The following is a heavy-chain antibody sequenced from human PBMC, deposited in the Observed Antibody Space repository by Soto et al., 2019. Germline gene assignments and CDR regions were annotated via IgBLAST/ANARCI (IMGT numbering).Heavy chain of an antibody. CDR2: IYYSGST. J-gene: IGHJ6*02. Sequence: ASETLSLTCTVSGGSISSYYWSWIRQPPGKGLEWIGYIYYSGSTNDNPTLKSRVTISVDTSKNQFSLKLSSVTAADTAVYYCARGSYDILTGYPSYYYYYGMDVWGQGTTVTVSS. CDR1: GGSISSYY. D-gene: IGHD3-9*01. V-gene: IGHV4-59*01. CDR3: ARGSYDILTGYPSYYYYYGMDV.